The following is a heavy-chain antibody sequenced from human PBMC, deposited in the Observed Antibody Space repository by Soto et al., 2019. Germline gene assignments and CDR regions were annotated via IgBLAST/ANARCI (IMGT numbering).Heavy chain of an antibody. J-gene: IGHJ6*02. Sequence: SSVKVSCKASGGTFSSYAISWVRQAPGQGLEWMGGIIPIFGTANYAQKFQGRVTITEDKSTSTEYMELSSLRSEETAVYYCARERLEGDIAAAGTESVYYYYYGMDVWGQGTTVTVSS. CDR1: GGTFSSYA. CDR2: IIPIFGTA. V-gene: IGHV1-69*06. D-gene: IGHD6-13*01. CDR3: ARERLEGDIAAAGTESVYYYYYGMDV.